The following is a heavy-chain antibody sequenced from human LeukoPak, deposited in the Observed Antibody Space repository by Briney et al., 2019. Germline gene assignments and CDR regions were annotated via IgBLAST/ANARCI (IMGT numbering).Heavy chain of an antibody. CDR2: ISGSGAST. J-gene: IGHJ4*02. D-gene: IGHD1-26*01. CDR1: GFTFSNYA. CDR3: AKDRWELLLLNDY. V-gene: IGHV3-23*01. Sequence: GGSLRLSCAASGFTFSNYAMSWVRQAPGKGLEWVSGISGSGASTYYPDSMKGRFTISRDNSKNTLYLQMNSLRAEDTAVYYCAKDRWELLLLNDYWGQGTLVTVSS.